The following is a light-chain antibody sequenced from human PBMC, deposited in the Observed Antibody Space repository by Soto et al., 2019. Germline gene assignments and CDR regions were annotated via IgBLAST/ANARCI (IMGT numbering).Light chain of an antibody. V-gene: IGLV2-11*01. CDR1: SNDVGGYNF. CDR3: SSYAGSYTLV. Sequence: QSGLTQPRSVSGSPGQSVTISCTGTSNDVGGYNFVSWYQQHPGKVPKLFIYDVSRRPSGVPDRFSGSKSGNTASLTISGLQAEDEADYYCSSYAGSYTLVFGGGTKVTVL. CDR2: DVS. J-gene: IGLJ2*01.